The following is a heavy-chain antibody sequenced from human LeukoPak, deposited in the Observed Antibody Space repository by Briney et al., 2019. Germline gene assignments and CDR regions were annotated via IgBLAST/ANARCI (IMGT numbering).Heavy chain of an antibody. D-gene: IGHD4-17*01. V-gene: IGHV4-34*01. CDR3: ARGPHGDYDDY. Sequence: PSETLSLTCAVYGGSFSGYYWSWIRQPPGKGLEWIGEINHSGSTNYNPSLKSRVTISVDTSKNQYSLKRSCVSAADTAVYYCARGPHGDYDDYWGQRTLVSVP. CDR2: INHSGST. J-gene: IGHJ4*02. CDR1: GGSFSGYY.